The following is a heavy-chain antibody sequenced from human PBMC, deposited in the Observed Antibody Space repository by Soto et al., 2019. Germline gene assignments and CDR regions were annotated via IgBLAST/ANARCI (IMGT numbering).Heavy chain of an antibody. J-gene: IGHJ1*01. CDR1: GYTFTNYY. Sequence: VASVKVSCKASGYTFTNYYVHWVRQAPGQGLEWMGWINPDGGGTNSAQKFQGRVAMTRDTSIRTAYLELSSLTSDDTAVYYCSRDPGYCRGCICYHHLEQWG. V-gene: IGHV1-2*02. CDR3: SRDPGYCRGCICYHHLEQ. D-gene: IGHD2-15*01. CDR2: INPDGGGT.